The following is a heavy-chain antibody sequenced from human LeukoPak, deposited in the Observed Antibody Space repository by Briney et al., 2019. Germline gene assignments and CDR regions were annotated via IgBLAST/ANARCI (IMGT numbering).Heavy chain of an antibody. V-gene: IGHV4-34*01. Sequence: KPSETLSLTCAVYGGSFSGYYWSWIRQPPGKGLEWIGEINHSGSTNYNPSLKSRVTISVDTSKNQFSLKLSSVTAADPAGDYCGRSPYYGSAPAYYYYYYIDVWGKGATGTASS. CDR3: GRSPYYGSAPAYYYYYYIDV. D-gene: IGHD3-10*01. CDR1: GGSFSGYY. J-gene: IGHJ6*03. CDR2: INHSGST.